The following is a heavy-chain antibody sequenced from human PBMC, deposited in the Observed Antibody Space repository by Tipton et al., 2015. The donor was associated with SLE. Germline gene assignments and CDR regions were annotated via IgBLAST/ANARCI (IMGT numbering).Heavy chain of an antibody. V-gene: IGHV4-59*12. CDR2: IYHSGST. J-gene: IGHJ4*02. D-gene: IGHD3-16*01. CDR1: GGSISSYY. CDR3: ARGWGF. Sequence: TLSLTCTVSGGSISSYYWSWIRQPPGKGLEWIGYIYHSGSTYYNPSLKSRVTISVDRSKNQFSLKLSSVTAADTAVYYCARGWGFWGQGTLVTVSS.